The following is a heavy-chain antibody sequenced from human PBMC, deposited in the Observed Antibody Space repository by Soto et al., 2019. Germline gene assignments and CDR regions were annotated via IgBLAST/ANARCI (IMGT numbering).Heavy chain of an antibody. CDR1: GGSIASGSYS. Sequence: SETLSLTCTVSGGSIASGSYSWNWIRQSPEKGLEWIGYIYRGGSTYYNPSLKSRVIMSLDTSKNQFFLKVTSVTAADAAVYYCARAALVVRLRETAGPWFDPWGRGSLVTVSS. CDR3: ARAALVVRLRETAGPWFDP. J-gene: IGHJ5*02. CDR2: IYRGGST. D-gene: IGHD4-17*01. V-gene: IGHV4-30-2*06.